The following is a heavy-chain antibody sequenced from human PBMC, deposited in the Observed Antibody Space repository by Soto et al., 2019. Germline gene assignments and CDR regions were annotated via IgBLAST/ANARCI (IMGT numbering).Heavy chain of an antibody. Sequence: SETLSLTCAVSGGSIRSGGDSWIWIRQPPGKDLEWIGYIYHYGNAYYNPSLKSRVTISVDRSKNQFSLQLSSVTAADTAVYYCARRVSASAGSWFDPWGQGTLVTVSS. CDR2: IYHYGNA. D-gene: IGHD3-3*01. CDR1: GGSIRSGGDS. CDR3: ARRVSASAGSWFDP. V-gene: IGHV4-30-2*01. J-gene: IGHJ5*02.